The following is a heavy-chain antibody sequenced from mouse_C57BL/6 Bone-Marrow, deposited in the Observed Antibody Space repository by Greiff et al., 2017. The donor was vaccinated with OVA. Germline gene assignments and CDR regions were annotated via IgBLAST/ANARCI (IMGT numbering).Heavy chain of an antibody. Sequence: VQLKESGPELVKPGASVKIPCKASGYTFTDYNMDWVKQSHGKSLEWIGDINPNNGGTIYNQKFKGKATLTVDKSSSTAYMELRSLTSEDTAVYYCARGNYYGSSHWYFDVCGTGTTVTVSS. CDR2: INPNNGGT. CDR3: ARGNYYGSSHWYFDV. J-gene: IGHJ1*03. CDR1: GYTFTDYN. V-gene: IGHV1-18*01. D-gene: IGHD1-1*01.